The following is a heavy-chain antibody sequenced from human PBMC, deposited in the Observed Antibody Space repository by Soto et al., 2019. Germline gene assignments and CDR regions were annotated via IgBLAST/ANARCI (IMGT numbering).Heavy chain of an antibody. CDR1: GFTFSSYA. D-gene: IGHD6-13*01. Sequence: GESLKISCAASGFTFSSYAMSWVRQAPGKGLEWVSAISGSGGSTYYADSVKGRFTISRDNSKNMLYLQMNSLRAEDTAVYYCAKVLSELVYAFDIWGQGTMVTVSS. CDR3: AKVLSELVYAFDI. CDR2: ISGSGGST. J-gene: IGHJ3*02. V-gene: IGHV3-23*01.